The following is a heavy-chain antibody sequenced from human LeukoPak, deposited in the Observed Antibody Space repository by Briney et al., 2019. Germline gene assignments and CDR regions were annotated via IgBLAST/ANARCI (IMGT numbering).Heavy chain of an antibody. CDR3: LREGVGDPPR. CDR1: GFSVSGYW. Sequence: GRSLRLSCAVSGFSVSGYWMTWVRQAPGKGLELVSLSYAGGYINPYYADSVKGRCTGSRHDSKNTLDLQMNGLRADDTAVYYCLREGVGDPPRWGQGTLVTVST. V-gene: IGHV3-53*04. CDR2: SYAGGYINP. D-gene: IGHD3-16*01. J-gene: IGHJ4*02.